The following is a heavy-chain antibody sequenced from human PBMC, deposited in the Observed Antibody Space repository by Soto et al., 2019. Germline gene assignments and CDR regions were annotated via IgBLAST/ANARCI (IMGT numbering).Heavy chain of an antibody. D-gene: IGHD2-21*02. Sequence: PSETLSLTCAVYGGSFSGYYWSWIRQPPGKGLEWIGEINHSGSTVYNPSFKSRVTISVDTSKNQFSLKLNSVTAADTAVYYCARDLWGYCGTDCYPLDVWGRGTTVTVSS. CDR1: GGSFSGYY. V-gene: IGHV4-34*01. CDR3: ARDLWGYCGTDCYPLDV. CDR2: INHSGST. J-gene: IGHJ6*02.